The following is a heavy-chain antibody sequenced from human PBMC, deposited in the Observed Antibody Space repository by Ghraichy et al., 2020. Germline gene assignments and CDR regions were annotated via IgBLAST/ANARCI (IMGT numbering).Heavy chain of an antibody. V-gene: IGHV3-23*01. Sequence: GGSLRLSCASSGFTFSSYAMSWVRQAPGKGLEWVSAISGSGGSTYYADSVKGRFTISRDNSKNTLYLQMNSLRAEDTAVYYCARSAGKSIAAAGTNYWGQGTLVTVSS. J-gene: IGHJ4*02. CDR1: GFTFSSYA. CDR2: ISGSGGST. CDR3: ARSAGKSIAAAGTNY. D-gene: IGHD6-13*01.